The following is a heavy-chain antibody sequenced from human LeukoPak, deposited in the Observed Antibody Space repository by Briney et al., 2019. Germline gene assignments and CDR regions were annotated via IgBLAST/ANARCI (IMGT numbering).Heavy chain of an antibody. V-gene: IGHV5-10-1*01. J-gene: IGHJ4*02. Sequence: GGSLRLSCEASGFTFSGYAVSWVRQAPGKGLEWMGRIDPSDSYINHSPSFQGHVSISADKSVSTAYLQWSSLKASDSAMYYCARQPRGTVVFDYWGQGTLVTVSS. CDR2: IDPSDSYI. D-gene: IGHD4-23*01. CDR1: GFTFSGYA. CDR3: ARQPRGTVVFDY.